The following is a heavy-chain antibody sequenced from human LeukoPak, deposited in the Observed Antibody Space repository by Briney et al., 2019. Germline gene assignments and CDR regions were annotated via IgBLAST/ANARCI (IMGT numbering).Heavy chain of an antibody. CDR3: ARIERSSWSPGYYYYYMDV. CDR2: IYYSGST. Sequence: SETLSLTCTVSGGSISSSSYYWGWIRQPPGKGLEWIGSIYYSGSTYYNPSLKSRVTISVDTSKNQFSLKLSSVTAADTAVYYCARIERSSWSPGYYYYYMDVWGKGTTVTISS. D-gene: IGHD6-13*01. V-gene: IGHV4-39*01. J-gene: IGHJ6*03. CDR1: GGSISSSSYY.